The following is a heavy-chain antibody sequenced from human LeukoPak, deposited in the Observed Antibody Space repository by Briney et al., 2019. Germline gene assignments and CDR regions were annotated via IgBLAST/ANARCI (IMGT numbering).Heavy chain of an antibody. CDR2: IYYSGST. V-gene: IGHV4-59*01. CDR1: GGSFSGYY. Sequence: SETLSLTCAVYGGSFSGYYWSWIRQPPGKGLEWIGYIYYSGSTNYNPSLKSRVTISVDTSKNQFSLKLSSVTAADTAVYYCARDRGYSYGYFDPWGQGTLVTVSS. CDR3: ARDRGYSYGYFDP. D-gene: IGHD5-18*01. J-gene: IGHJ5*02.